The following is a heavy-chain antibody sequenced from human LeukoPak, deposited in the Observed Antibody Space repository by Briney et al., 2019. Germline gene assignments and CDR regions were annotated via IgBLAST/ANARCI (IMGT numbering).Heavy chain of an antibody. V-gene: IGHV3-48*03. CDR3: ARDYGGNSEPLDY. D-gene: IGHD4-23*01. Sequence: GGSLRLSCAASRFTFSNYEVNWVRQAPGKGLEWVSYISSSGSTIYYADSVKGRFTISRDNAKNSLYLQMNSLRAEDTAVYYCARDYGGNSEPLDYWGQGTLVIVSS. J-gene: IGHJ4*02. CDR2: ISSSGSTI. CDR1: RFTFSNYE.